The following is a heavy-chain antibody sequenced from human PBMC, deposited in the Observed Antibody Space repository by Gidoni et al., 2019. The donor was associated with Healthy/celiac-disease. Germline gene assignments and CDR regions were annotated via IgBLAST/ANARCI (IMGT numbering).Heavy chain of an antibody. CDR3: ARDLESSGWYLWYY. D-gene: IGHD6-19*01. CDR1: GGTFSSYT. J-gene: IGHJ4*02. CDR2: IIPILVIA. Sequence: QVQLVQSGAEVKKPGSSVKVSCKASGGTFSSYTISWVRQAPGQGLEGMGRIIPILVIANYAQKFQGRVTITADKSTSTAYMELSSLRSEDTAVYYCARDLESSGWYLWYYWGQGTLVTVSS. V-gene: IGHV1-69*08.